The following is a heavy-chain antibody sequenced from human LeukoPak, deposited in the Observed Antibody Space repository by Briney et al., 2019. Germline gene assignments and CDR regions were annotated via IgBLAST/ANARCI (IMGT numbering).Heavy chain of an antibody. V-gene: IGHV3-30*02. CDR3: AKDISKGVAGPFDY. Sequence: GGSLRLSCVASGLPFSRYGIHWVRQAPGKGPEWVAFLQYDGSVEFYADSVKGRFTISRDNAKNSLYLQMNSLRAEDTALYYCAKDISKGVAGPFDYWGQGTLVTVSS. CDR1: GLPFSRYG. D-gene: IGHD6-19*01. CDR2: LQYDGSVE. J-gene: IGHJ4*02.